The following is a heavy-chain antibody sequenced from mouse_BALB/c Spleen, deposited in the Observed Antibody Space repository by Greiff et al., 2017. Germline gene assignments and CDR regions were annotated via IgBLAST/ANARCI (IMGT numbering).Heavy chain of an antibody. J-gene: IGHJ4*01. Sequence: VQLKESGPGLVKPSQSLSLTCSVTGYSITSGYYWNWIRQFPGNKLEWMGYISYDGSNNYNPSLKNRISITRDTSKNQFFLKLNSVTTEDTATYYCARPRYYGSSPYAMDYWGQGTSVTVSS. V-gene: IGHV3-6*02. CDR3: ARPRYYGSSPYAMDY. D-gene: IGHD1-1*01. CDR2: ISYDGSN. CDR1: GYSITSGYY.